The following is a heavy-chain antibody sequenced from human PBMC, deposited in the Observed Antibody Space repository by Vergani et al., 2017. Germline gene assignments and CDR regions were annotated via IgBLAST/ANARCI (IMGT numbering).Heavy chain of an antibody. J-gene: IGHJ4*02. CDR1: GASVNSYY. V-gene: IGHV4-59*04. CDR2: VSHSGDT. CDR3: ARQSSSYYCDV. D-gene: IGHD3-22*01. Sequence: QVKLQESGPGLVKPSETLSLTCTVSGASVNSYYWSWIRQPPGKGLEWFSSVSHSGDTYFNPSLKVRVSISMDTSKNYFFLTLSSVTAADTAMCYCARQSSSYYCDVWGQGVLVTVSS.